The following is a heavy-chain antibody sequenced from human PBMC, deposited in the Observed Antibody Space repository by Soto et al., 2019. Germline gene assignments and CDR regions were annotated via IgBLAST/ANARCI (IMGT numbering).Heavy chain of an antibody. V-gene: IGHV4-4*07. D-gene: IGHD2-15*01. CDR1: GFTFRSYS. CDR3: ARDVDCSGGSCETSRVDAFDI. CDR2: IYTSGST. Sequence: GSLRLSCAASGFTFRSYSMSWIRQPAGKGLEWIGRIYTSGSTNYNPSLKSRVTMSVDTSKNQFSLKLSSVTAADTAVYYCARDVDCSGGSCETSRVDAFDIWGQGTMVTVS. J-gene: IGHJ3*02.